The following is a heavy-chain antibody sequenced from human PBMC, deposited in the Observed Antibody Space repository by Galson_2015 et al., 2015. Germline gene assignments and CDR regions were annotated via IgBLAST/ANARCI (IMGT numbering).Heavy chain of an antibody. CDR1: GITFRNYG. V-gene: IGHV3-33*06. J-gene: IGHJ4*02. D-gene: IGHD1-26*01. CDR3: ANYSGTYRALDY. Sequence: SLRLSCAASGITFRNYGMNWVRQAPGKGLEWVAVIWYDGSNKYYADSVKGRFTISRDNSKNTLYLQMDSLRVDDTAVYYCANYSGTYRALDYWGQGTLVTVPS. CDR2: IWYDGSNK.